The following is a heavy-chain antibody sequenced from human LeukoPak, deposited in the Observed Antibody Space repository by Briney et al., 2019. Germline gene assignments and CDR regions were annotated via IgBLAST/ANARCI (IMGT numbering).Heavy chain of an antibody. CDR3: ARDPASTAMAYFDY. V-gene: IGHV4-31*03. J-gene: IGHJ4*02. CDR1: GGSISSGGYY. Sequence: SETLSLTCTVSGGSISSGGYYWSWIRQHPGKGLEWIGYIYYSGSTYYNPSLKSRVTISVDTSKNQFSLKLSSVTAADTAVYYCARDPASTAMAYFDYWGQGTLVTVSS. CDR2: IYYSGST. D-gene: IGHD5-18*01.